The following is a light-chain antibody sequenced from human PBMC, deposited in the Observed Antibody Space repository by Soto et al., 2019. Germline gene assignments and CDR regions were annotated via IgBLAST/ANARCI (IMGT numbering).Light chain of an antibody. Sequence: QSVLTQPRSVSGSPGQSVTISCTGASSDVSDYNFVSWYQQYAGKAPKVIIYGVDKRSSGVPDRFSGSKSGNTASLTISGLQTEDEAEYFCCSYTGTFTVVFGGGTKLTVL. CDR1: SSDVSDYNF. CDR2: GVD. J-gene: IGLJ3*02. V-gene: IGLV2-11*01. CDR3: CSYTGTFTVV.